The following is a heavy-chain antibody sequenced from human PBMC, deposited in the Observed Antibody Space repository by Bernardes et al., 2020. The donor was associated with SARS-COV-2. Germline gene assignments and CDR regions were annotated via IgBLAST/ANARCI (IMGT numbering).Heavy chain of an antibody. CDR3: APVNRGWFVGY. V-gene: IGHV3-23*01. CDR2: ISASGRST. Sequence: GGSLRLSCAASGFTFMNYAMSWVRQAPGKGLEWVSGISASGRSTYYADSVEGRFTISRDNSNNTLHLQMNSLRAEDTAIYHCAPVNRGWFVGYLGPGTLVTVSS. CDR1: GFTFMNYA. D-gene: IGHD3-16*01. J-gene: IGHJ4*02.